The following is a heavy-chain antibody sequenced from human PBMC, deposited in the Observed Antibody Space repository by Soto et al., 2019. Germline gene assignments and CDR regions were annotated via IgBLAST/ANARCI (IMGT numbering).Heavy chain of an antibody. Sequence: SVKVSCKASGFTFTSSAVQWVRQARGQRLEWIGWIVVGSGNTNYAQKFQERVTITRDMSTSTAYMELSSLRSEDTAVYYCAADYYDSSGYLWAGGFDPWGQGTLVTVSS. CDR1: GFTFTSSA. CDR3: AADYYDSSGYLWAGGFDP. J-gene: IGHJ5*02. V-gene: IGHV1-58*01. CDR2: IVVGSGNT. D-gene: IGHD3-22*01.